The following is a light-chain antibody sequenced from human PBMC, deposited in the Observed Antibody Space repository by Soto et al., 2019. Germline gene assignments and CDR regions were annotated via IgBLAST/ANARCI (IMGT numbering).Light chain of an antibody. CDR3: QQYGSSPRM. CDR1: QSVSSSY. V-gene: IGKV3-20*01. CDR2: DAS. Sequence: IVLTQSPGTLSLSPGERATLSCRASQSVSSSYLAWYQQKPGQAPRLLIFDASSRATGIPDRFSGSGSGTEFTLTISRLEPEDFAIYYCQQYGSSPRMFGQGTKVEIK. J-gene: IGKJ1*01.